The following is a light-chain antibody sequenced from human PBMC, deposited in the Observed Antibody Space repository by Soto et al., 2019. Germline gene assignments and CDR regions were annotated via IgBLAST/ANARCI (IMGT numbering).Light chain of an antibody. J-gene: IGKJ5*01. CDR2: GGT. CDR3: QHYNNWPLSST. Sequence: EIVMTQSPATLSVSPGETATLFCRASQSINSNLTWYQQKSGQPPRLLMYGGTIRATGTPDRFSGDASGTEFSLTISSLQSEDFAVYYCQHYNNWPLSSTFGQGTRLEIK. CDR1: QSINSN. V-gene: IGKV3-15*01.